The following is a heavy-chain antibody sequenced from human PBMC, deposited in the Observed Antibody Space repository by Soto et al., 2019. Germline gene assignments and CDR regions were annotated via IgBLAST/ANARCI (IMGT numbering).Heavy chain of an antibody. CDR3: AREEITMILLAFPDALDI. CDR2: ISSSSSYI. CDR1: GFTVSSYS. D-gene: IGHD3-22*01. Sequence: PGGSLRLSCAASGFTVSSYSMNWVRQAPGKGLEWVSSISSSSSYIYYADSVKGRFTISRDNAKNSLYLQMNSLRAEDTAVYYCAREEITMILLAFPDALDISGPGTMVPVS. J-gene: IGHJ3*02. V-gene: IGHV3-21*01.